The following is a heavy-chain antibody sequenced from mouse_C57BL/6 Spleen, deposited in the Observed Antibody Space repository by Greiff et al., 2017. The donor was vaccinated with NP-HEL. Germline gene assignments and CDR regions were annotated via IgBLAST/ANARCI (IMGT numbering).Heavy chain of an antibody. CDR3: ARGGITTVVARAMDY. V-gene: IGHV5-4*03. J-gene: IGHJ4*01. CDR2: ISDGGSYT. D-gene: IGHD1-1*01. CDR1: GFTFSSYA. Sequence: EVKLVESGGGLVKPGGSLKLSCAASGFTFSSYAMSWVRQTPEKRLEWVATISDGGSYTYYPDNVKGRFTISRDNAKNNLYLQMSHLKSEDTAMYYCARGGITTVVARAMDYWGQGTSVTVSS.